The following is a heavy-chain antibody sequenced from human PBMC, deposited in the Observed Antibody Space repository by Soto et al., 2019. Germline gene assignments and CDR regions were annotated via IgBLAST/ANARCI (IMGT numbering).Heavy chain of an antibody. Sequence: QVQLVESGGGVVQPGRSLRLSCAASGFSFSISPMHWVRQAPGKGPEWVALISYDGTNKFYADSVKGRFTISRDNSKITLYLHVDSLRPEDAAVYYCARDPKTTGGQHWAFNYFDSWGKGTLVTVAS. D-gene: IGHD2-8*02. V-gene: IGHV3-30-3*01. CDR2: ISYDGTNK. J-gene: IGHJ4*02. CDR1: GFSFSISP. CDR3: ARDPKTTGGQHWAFNYFDS.